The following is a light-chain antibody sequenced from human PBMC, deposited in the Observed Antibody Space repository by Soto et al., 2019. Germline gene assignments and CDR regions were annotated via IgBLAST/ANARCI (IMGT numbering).Light chain of an antibody. J-gene: IGKJ5*01. CDR1: QSVSSY. Sequence: EIVLTQSPANLSLSTEERATLSCRASQSVSSYLAWDQQKPGQAPRLLIYDASNRATGIPARFSGSWSGTDFTLTISSLEPEDFAGYYCQQRSNWPPITFGQGTRLDIK. CDR2: DAS. V-gene: IGKV3-11*01. CDR3: QQRSNWPPIT.